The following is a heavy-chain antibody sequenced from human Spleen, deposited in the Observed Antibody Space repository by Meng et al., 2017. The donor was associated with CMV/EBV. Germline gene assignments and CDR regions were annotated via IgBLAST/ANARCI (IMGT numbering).Heavy chain of an antibody. CDR2: MNPNSGNT. J-gene: IGHJ6*02. V-gene: IGHV1-8*02. Sequence: ASVKVSCKASGGTFSNYAINWVRQAPGQGLVWMGWMNPNSGNTGYAQKFQGRVTMTRNTSISTAYMELSSLRSEDTAVYYCAREAFHWNDASYYYGMDVWGQGTTVTVSS. D-gene: IGHD1-1*01. CDR3: AREAFHWNDASYYYGMDV. CDR1: GGTFSNYA.